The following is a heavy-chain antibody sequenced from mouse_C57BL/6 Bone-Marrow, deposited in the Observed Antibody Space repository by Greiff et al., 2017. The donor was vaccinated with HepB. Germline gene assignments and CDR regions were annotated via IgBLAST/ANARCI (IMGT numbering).Heavy chain of an antibody. Sequence: VQLKQSGPELVKPGASVKISCKASGYSFTGYYMNWVKQSPEKSLEWIGEINPSTGGTTYNQKFKAKATLTVDKSSSTAYMQLKSLTSEDSAVYYCARPIYDGYYPYAMDYWGQGTSVTVSS. CDR1: GYSFTGYY. J-gene: IGHJ4*01. CDR3: ARPIYDGYYPYAMDY. CDR2: INPSTGGT. V-gene: IGHV1-42*01. D-gene: IGHD2-3*01.